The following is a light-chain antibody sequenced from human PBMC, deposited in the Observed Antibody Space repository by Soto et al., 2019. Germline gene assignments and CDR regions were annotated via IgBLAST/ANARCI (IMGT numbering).Light chain of an antibody. CDR2: EVS. V-gene: IGLV2-14*01. CDR1: SSDVGGYNY. Sequence: QSALTQPASVSGSPGQSITISCTGTSSDVGGYNYVSWYQQHPGKAPKLIIFEVSSRPSGVSNRFSGSKSGNTASLTISGLQAEDEAYYYCSSYTTSTSFILFGGGTKLTVL. J-gene: IGLJ2*01. CDR3: SSYTTSTSFIL.